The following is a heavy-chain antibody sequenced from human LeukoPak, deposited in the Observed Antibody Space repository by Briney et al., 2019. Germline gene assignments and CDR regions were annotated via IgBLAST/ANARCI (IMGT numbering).Heavy chain of an antibody. Sequence: GGSLRLSCAASGFTFSSYAMSWVRQAPGKGLEWVANIKQDGSEKYYVDSVKGRFTISRDNAKNSLYLQMNSLRAEDTAVYYCARDWGLYSSGWYGVWGQGTLVTVSS. V-gene: IGHV3-7*03. D-gene: IGHD6-19*01. J-gene: IGHJ4*02. CDR3: ARDWGLYSSGWYGV. CDR2: IKQDGSEK. CDR1: GFTFSSYA.